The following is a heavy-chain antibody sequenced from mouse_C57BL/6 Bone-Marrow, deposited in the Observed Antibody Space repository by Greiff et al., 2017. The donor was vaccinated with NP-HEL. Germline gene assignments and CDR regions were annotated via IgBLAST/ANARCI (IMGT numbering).Heavy chain of an antibody. CDR3: VRHRGYYDAMDY. Sequence: EVQVVESGGGLVQPKGSLKLSCAASGFSFNTYAMNWVRQAPGKGLEWVVRIRSKSNNYATYYADSVKDRFTISRDDSESMLYLQMNNLKTEDTAMYYCVRHRGYYDAMDYWGQGTSVTVSS. V-gene: IGHV10-1*01. D-gene: IGHD2-2*01. CDR2: IRSKSNNYAT. CDR1: GFSFNTYA. J-gene: IGHJ4*01.